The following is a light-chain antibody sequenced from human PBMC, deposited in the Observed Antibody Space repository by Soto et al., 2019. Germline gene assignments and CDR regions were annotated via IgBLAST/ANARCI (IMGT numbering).Light chain of an antibody. CDR1: SSNIGKNS. CDR3: SVWDDSLNGRV. J-gene: IGLJ3*02. V-gene: IGLV1-44*01. CDR2: RNN. Sequence: QLVLTQPPSASGTPGQRVTISCSGSSSNIGKNSVNWYQQFPGTAPKLLIYRNNQRPSGVPDRFSGSKSGTSASLAISGLQSEDEADYYCSVWDDSLNGRVFSGGTKLTVL.